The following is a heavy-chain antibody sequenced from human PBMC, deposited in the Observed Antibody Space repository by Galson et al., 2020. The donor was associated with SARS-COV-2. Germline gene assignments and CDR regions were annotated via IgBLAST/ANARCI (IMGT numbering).Heavy chain of an antibody. D-gene: IGHD2-21*02. CDR3: VRGLSGDWPYYYFYGMDV. CDR2: TNPSTGSA. J-gene: IGHJ6*02. V-gene: IGHV1-2*02. Sequence: ASVTVSCKASGYRFTRYYLYWLRQAPGQELEYMGWTNPSTGSARYEPQFQDRVTMTSDMSITTAFLKLSGLRFDDTAVYDCVRGLSGDWPYYYFYGMDVWGQGTTVTVSS. CDR1: GYRFTRYY.